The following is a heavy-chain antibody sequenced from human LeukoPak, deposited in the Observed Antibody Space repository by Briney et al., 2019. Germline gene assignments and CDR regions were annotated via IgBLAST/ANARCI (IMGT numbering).Heavy chain of an antibody. V-gene: IGHV4-38-2*02. CDR3: ARGWFGEVVAFDI. Sequence: SETLSLTCTVSGYSISSGYYWGWIRQPPGKGLEWIGSIYHSGSTYYNPSLKSRVTISVDTSKNQFSLKLSSVTAADTAVYYCARGWFGEVVAFDIWGQGTMVTVSS. CDR2: IYHSGST. J-gene: IGHJ3*02. D-gene: IGHD3-10*01. CDR1: GYSISSGYY.